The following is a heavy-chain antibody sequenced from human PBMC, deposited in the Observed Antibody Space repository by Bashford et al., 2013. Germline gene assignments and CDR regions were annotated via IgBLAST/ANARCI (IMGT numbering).Heavy chain of an antibody. Sequence: GSLRLSCVVSGFTLSNHAMHWARQAPGKGLEWLALMSNDGSNIQYADSVKGRLTISRDNLKSTLYLQLNSLKASDTAVYYCASDAFRLSGSYLTNWGQGTLVTVSS. D-gene: IGHD1-26*01. CDR3: ASDAFRLSGSYLTN. J-gene: IGHJ4*02. CDR2: MSNDGSNI. V-gene: IGHV3-30-3*01. CDR1: GFTLSNHA.